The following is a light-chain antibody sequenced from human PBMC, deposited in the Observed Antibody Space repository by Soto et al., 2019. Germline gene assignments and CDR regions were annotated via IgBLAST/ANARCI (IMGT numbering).Light chain of an antibody. CDR2: GAS. J-gene: IGKJ5*01. V-gene: IGKV3-15*01. CDR3: QHYNNWLIT. Sequence: IVMTQSPATLSVSPWERATLSCRASQSVSINLAWYQQKPGQAPKLLIYGASARATDVPARFSGSGSGTEFTLTISSLQSEDFAVYYCQHYNNWLITFGQGTRLEIK. CDR1: QSVSIN.